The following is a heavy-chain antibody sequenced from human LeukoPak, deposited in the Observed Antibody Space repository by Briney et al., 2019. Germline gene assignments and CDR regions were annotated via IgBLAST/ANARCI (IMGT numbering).Heavy chain of an antibody. V-gene: IGHV1-69*13. Sequence: ASVKVSCKASGGTFSSYAISWVRQAPGQGLEWMGGIIPIFGTANYAQKFQGRVTITADESTSTAYMELSSLRSEDTAVYYCARDIGSGGPFDYWGQGTLVTVSS. D-gene: IGHD1-26*01. J-gene: IGHJ4*02. CDR1: GGTFSSYA. CDR2: IIPIFGTA. CDR3: ARDIGSGGPFDY.